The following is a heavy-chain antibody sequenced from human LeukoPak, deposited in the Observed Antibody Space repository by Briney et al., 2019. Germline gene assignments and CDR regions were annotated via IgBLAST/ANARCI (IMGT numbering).Heavy chain of an antibody. J-gene: IGHJ4*02. V-gene: IGHV1-2*02. Sequence: ASVKVSCKASGYTFTGYYMHWVRQAPGQGLEWMGWINPNSGGTNYAQKFQGRVTMTTDTSTSTAYMELRSLRSDDTAVYYCARDPIARDYYDGSGHFDYWGQGTLVTVSS. D-gene: IGHD3-22*01. CDR1: GYTFTGYY. CDR3: ARDPIARDYYDGSGHFDY. CDR2: INPNSGGT.